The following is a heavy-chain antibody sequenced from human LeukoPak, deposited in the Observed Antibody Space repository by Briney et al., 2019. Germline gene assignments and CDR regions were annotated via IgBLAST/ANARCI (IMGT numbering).Heavy chain of an antibody. CDR3: ARNSAVATSRSWFDP. V-gene: IGHV4-39*01. J-gene: IGHJ5*02. CDR1: GGSVSGTAYY. Sequence: SETLSLTCSVSGGSVSGTAYYWAWIRQPPGKGLEWIGSIYESGTTYYNPSLESRVTISVDTTKNLFSLKVTSVTAADTAVYYCARNSAVATSRSWFDPWGQGTLVTVSS. D-gene: IGHD6-19*01. CDR2: IYESGTT.